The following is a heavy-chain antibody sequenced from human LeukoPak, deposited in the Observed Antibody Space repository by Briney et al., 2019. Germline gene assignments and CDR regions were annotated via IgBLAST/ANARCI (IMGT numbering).Heavy chain of an antibody. CDR1: GLTFSTYF. V-gene: IGHV3-11*06. D-gene: IGHD1-26*01. J-gene: IGHJ4*02. Sequence: PGGSLRLSCEASGLTFSTYFISWIRQAPGKGLAWVGYITNMRRSRNYADAVKGRFPSSSDNAKKSVYLEMTDLRAEDTAVYYCAREASGNYHVFDSWGQGTLVTVSS. CDR2: ITNMRRSR. CDR3: AREASGNYHVFDS.